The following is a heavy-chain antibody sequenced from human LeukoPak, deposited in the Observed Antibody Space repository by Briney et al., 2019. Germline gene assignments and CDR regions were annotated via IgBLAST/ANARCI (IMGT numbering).Heavy chain of an antibody. CDR1: GYTFTTYW. CDR2: FYPGDSDT. V-gene: IGHV5-51*01. Sequence: GESLKISCKGSGYTFTTYWIGWVRQVPGKGLEWLGIFYPGDSDTRYSPSFQGQVTISVDKSISTAYLQWSSLKASDTAMYYCVRHSGTYYIGTFDIWGQGTMVTVSS. D-gene: IGHD1-26*01. J-gene: IGHJ3*02. CDR3: VRHSGTYYIGTFDI.